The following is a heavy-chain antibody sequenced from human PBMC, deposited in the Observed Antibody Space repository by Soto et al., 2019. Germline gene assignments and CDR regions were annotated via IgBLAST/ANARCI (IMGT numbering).Heavy chain of an antibody. CDR1: GYTFTSYY. Sequence: GASVKVSCKASGYTFTSYYMHWGRQAPGQRLGWMGIINPSGGSTSYAQKFQGRVTMTRDTSTSTVYMELSSLRSEDTAVYYCARGGSGYRTGYYYHYGMDVWGQGTTVTVSS. CDR2: INPSGGST. V-gene: IGHV1-46*01. J-gene: IGHJ6*02. CDR3: ARGGSGYRTGYYYHYGMDV. D-gene: IGHD3-22*01.